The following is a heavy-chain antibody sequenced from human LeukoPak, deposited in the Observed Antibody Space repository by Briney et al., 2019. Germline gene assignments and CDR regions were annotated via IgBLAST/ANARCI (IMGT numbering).Heavy chain of an antibody. D-gene: IGHD3-10*01. CDR1: GFTFSSYW. Sequence: TGGSLRLSCAASGFTFSSYWMSWVRQAPGEGLEWVANIDQDEGERNYVDSVKGRFTISRDNAQNSLYLQVNSLRAEDTAVYFCARDRGYSNFDYWGQGTLVTVSS. CDR3: ARDRGYSNFDY. V-gene: IGHV3-7*01. J-gene: IGHJ4*02. CDR2: IDQDEGER.